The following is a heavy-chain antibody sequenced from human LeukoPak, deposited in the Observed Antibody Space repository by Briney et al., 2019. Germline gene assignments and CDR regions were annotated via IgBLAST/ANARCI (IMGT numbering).Heavy chain of an antibody. CDR1: GGSISSSSYY. CDR2: IYYSGST. Sequence: SETLSLTCTVSGGSISSSSYYWGWIRQPPGKGLEWIGSIYYSGSTYYNPSLKSRVTISVDKSKNQFSLKLSSVTAADTAVYYCARGAVAGDFDYWGQGTLVTVSS. J-gene: IGHJ4*02. V-gene: IGHV4-39*07. D-gene: IGHD6-19*01. CDR3: ARGAVAGDFDY.